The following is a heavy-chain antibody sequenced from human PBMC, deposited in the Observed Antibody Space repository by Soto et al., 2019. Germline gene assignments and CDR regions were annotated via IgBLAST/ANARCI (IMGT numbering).Heavy chain of an antibody. CDR3: ARALPGVGATGDYYYFYGMDV. CDR2: INPNSGGT. V-gene: IGHV1-2*02. Sequence: WASVKVSCKASGYTFTYYYMYWVRQAPGQGLEWMGWINPNSGGTNYARKFQGRVTMTRDTSISTAYIELSRLRSDDTAVYYCARALPGVGATGDYYYFYGMDVWGQGTTVTVSS. CDR1: GYTFTYYY. J-gene: IGHJ6*02. D-gene: IGHD1-26*01.